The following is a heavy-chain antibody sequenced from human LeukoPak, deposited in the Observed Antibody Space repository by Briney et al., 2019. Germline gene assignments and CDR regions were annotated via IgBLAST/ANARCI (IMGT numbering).Heavy chain of an antibody. Sequence: PGGSLRLSCVASGFTFSSCSMNWVRQAPGKGLEWVSYISSSSTTRYYADSVKGRFTISRDNAKNSLYLQMNSLRDEDSAVYYCSRNPHIAAAGTIFDFWGQGTLVTVS. CDR3: SRNPHIAAAGTIFDF. CDR2: ISSSSTTR. V-gene: IGHV3-48*02. CDR1: GFTFSSCS. J-gene: IGHJ4*02. D-gene: IGHD6-13*01.